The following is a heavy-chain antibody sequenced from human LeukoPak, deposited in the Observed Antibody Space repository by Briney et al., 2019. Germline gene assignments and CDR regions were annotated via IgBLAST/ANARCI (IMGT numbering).Heavy chain of an antibody. CDR2: IYPIDSET. Sequence: GESLKISCKGSGYSFPSYWIGWVRQMPGKGLEWMGIIYPIDSETRYSPSFQGQVTISADRSITTAYLQWRSLKASDTTMYYCASAYGSGKSKVAFDIWGQGTMVTVSS. V-gene: IGHV5-51*01. J-gene: IGHJ3*02. D-gene: IGHD2-15*01. CDR3: ASAYGSGKSKVAFDI. CDR1: GYSFPSYW.